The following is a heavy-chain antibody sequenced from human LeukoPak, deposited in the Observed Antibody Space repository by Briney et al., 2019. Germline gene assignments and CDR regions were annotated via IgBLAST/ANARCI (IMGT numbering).Heavy chain of an antibody. CDR2: INPSGGST. CDR1: GYTFTSYY. J-gene: IGHJ3*02. V-gene: IGHV1-46*01. D-gene: IGHD6-19*01. CDR3: ARVPLKYSSGRPGAKYTFDI. Sequence: ASVKVSCKASGYTFTSYYMHWVRQAPGQGLEWMGIINPSGGSTSYAQKFQGRVTMTRDMSTSTVYMELSSLRSEDTAVYYCARVPLKYSSGRPGAKYTFDIWGQGTMVTVSS.